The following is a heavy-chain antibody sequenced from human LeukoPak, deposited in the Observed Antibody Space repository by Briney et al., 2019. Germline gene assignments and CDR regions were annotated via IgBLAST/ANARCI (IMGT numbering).Heavy chain of an antibody. CDR1: GYTLTELS. Sequence: ASVKVSCKVSGYTLTELSMHWVRQAPGKGLEWMGGFDPEDGETIYAQKFQGRVTMTEDTSTDTAYMELRSLRSDDTAVYYCARDNDSSGWYLNNWFDPWGQGTLVTVSS. CDR3: ARDNDSSGWYLNNWFDP. D-gene: IGHD6-19*01. V-gene: IGHV1-24*01. J-gene: IGHJ5*02. CDR2: FDPEDGET.